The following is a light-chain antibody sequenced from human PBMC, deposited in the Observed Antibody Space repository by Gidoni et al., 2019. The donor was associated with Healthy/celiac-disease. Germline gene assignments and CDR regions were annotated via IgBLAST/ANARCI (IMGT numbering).Light chain of an antibody. V-gene: IGKV3-20*01. CDR1: QSVSSSY. Sequence: EIVLTQSPGTLSLSPGERATLSCRASQSVSSSYLAWYQQKPGQAPRLLIYGASSRATGIPDRFSGSGSGTDFTLTISRLEPEDFAVYYCQQYGSSPPWTFGQXTKVEIK. CDR3: QQYGSSPPWT. CDR2: GAS. J-gene: IGKJ1*01.